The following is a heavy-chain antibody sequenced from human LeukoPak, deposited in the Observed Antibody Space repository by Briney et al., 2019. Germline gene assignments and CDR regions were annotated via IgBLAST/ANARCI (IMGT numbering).Heavy chain of an antibody. J-gene: IGHJ4*02. CDR2: IYYSGST. CDR1: GGSISSSSYY. Sequence: SETLSLTCTVSGGSISSSSYYWGWIRQPPGKGLEWIGSIYYSGSTYYNPSLKSRVTISVDTSKNQFSLKLSSVTAADTAVYYCARGGLRYFDWLSTREYYFDYWGQGTLVTVSS. D-gene: IGHD3-9*01. CDR3: ARGGLRYFDWLSTREYYFDY. V-gene: IGHV4-39*01.